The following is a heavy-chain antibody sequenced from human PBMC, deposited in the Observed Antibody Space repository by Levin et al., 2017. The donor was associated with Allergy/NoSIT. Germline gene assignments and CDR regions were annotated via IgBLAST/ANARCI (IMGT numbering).Heavy chain of an antibody. CDR3: AREGAYTSGWSGAFDM. V-gene: IGHV3-33*01. Sequence: PGGSLRLPCAASGFTFSSYGMHWVRQAPGKGLEWVAIIWYDGSNKYYADSVKGRFTISRDNSKNTLYLQMNSLRAEDTAVYYCAREGAYTSGWSGAFDMWGQGTMVTVSS. CDR1: GFTFSSYG. CDR2: IWYDGSNK. D-gene: IGHD6-19*01. J-gene: IGHJ3*02.